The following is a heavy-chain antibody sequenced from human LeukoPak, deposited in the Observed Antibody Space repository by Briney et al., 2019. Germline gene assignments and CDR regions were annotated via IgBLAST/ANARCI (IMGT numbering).Heavy chain of an antibody. V-gene: IGHV3-30*04. Sequence: GRSLRLSCAASGFTFSSYAMHWVRQAPGKGLEWVAVISYDGSNKYYADSVKGRFTISRDNSKNTLYLQMNSLRAEDTAVYYCARYSDAFDIWGQGTMVTVSS. CDR1: GFTFSSYA. CDR2: ISYDGSNK. CDR3: ARYSDAFDI. D-gene: IGHD5-18*01. J-gene: IGHJ3*02.